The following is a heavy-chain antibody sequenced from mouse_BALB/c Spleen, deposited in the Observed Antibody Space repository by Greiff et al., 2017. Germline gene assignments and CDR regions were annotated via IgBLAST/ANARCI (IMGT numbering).Heavy chain of an antibody. CDR2: IDPANGNT. D-gene: IGHD2-4*01. CDR1: GFNIKDPY. V-gene: IGHV14-3*02. J-gene: IGHJ3*01. CDR3: APIYYDCEAWFAY. Sequence: VQLQQSGAELVKPGASVKLSCTASGFNIKDPYMPWVKQRPEQGLEWIGRIDPANGNTKYAPKFQGKATIAADTSSNTAYLQLSSLTSEDTAVYYCAPIYYDCEAWFAYWGQGTLVTVSA.